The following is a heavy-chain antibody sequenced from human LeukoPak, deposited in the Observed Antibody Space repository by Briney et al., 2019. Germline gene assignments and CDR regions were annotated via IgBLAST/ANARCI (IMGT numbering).Heavy chain of an antibody. Sequence: SETLSLTCTVSGASISSYYWSWIRQPPGKGLEWIGYVYNSGNTNYNPSLKSRVSMSVDTSKNQFSLKLSSVTAADTAVYYCARGRWLDFWGQGTLVTVSS. V-gene: IGHV4-59*01. CDR1: GASISSYY. D-gene: IGHD5-24*01. CDR3: ARGRWLDF. J-gene: IGHJ4*02. CDR2: VYNSGNT.